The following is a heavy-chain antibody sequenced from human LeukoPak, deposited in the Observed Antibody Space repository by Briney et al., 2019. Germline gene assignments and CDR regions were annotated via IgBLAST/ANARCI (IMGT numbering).Heavy chain of an antibody. CDR3: ARDQAGDYGDPRPVYYFDY. D-gene: IGHD4-17*01. CDR2: IWYDGSNK. Sequence: GGSLRLSCAASGFTFSSYGMHWVRQAPGKGLEWVAVIWYDGSNKYYAGSVKGRFTISRDNSKNTLYLQMNSLRAEDTAVYYCARDQAGDYGDPRPVYYFDYWGQGTLVTVSS. J-gene: IGHJ4*02. CDR1: GFTFSSYG. V-gene: IGHV3-33*01.